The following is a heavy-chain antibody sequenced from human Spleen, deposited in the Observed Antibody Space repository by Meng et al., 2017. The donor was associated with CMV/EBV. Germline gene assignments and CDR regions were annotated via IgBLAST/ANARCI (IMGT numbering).Heavy chain of an antibody. Sequence: CAASGFTFTNCAMSWVRRAPRKGLEWVSTISATGILTHYTDSVKGRFTISRDNSKNTVYVQMNSLRVEDTAVYYCAKSPFGDQYWFDSWGQGTLVTVSS. CDR1: GFTFTNCA. D-gene: IGHD3-16*01. CDR2: ISATGILT. J-gene: IGHJ5*01. V-gene: IGHV3-23*01. CDR3: AKSPFGDQYWFDS.